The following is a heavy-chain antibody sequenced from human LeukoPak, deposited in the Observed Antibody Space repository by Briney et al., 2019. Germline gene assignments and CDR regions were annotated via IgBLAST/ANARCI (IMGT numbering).Heavy chain of an antibody. J-gene: IGHJ3*02. V-gene: IGHV4-59*01. Sequence: SETLSLTCTVSGGSISGYYWSWIRQPPGKGLEWIGYMYNSGSTNYNPSLKSRVTISADTSKNQFSLKLSSVIAADTAVYYCARDLKVYGSSGYYAFDMWGQGTTVTVSS. CDR3: ARDLKVYGSSGYYAFDM. CDR2: MYNSGST. CDR1: GGSISGYY. D-gene: IGHD3-22*01.